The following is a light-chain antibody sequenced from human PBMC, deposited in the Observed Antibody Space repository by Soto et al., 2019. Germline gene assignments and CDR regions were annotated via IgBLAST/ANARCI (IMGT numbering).Light chain of an antibody. CDR3: QQYHSFSVT. J-gene: IGKJ5*01. Sequence: DIQRTQCPSTLPASVGDGVSIARRASQSISTWLAWYQQTPGKAPKVXIYDASTLATGVQSRVRGSGAGPACTPTVSSLQPDDFATDFCQQYHSFSVTFSQGTRLEIK. V-gene: IGKV1-5*01. CDR1: QSISTW. CDR2: DAS.